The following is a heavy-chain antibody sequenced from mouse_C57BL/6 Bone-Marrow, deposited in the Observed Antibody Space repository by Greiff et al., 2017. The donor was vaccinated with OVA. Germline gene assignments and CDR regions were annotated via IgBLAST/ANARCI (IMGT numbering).Heavy chain of an antibody. V-gene: IGHV5-9-1*02. CDR3: TRLLDAMDY. J-gene: IGHJ4*01. CDR1: GFTFSSYA. CDR2: ISSGGDYI. Sequence: EVKLVASGEGLVKPGGSLQLSCAASGFTFSSYALSWVRQTPEKRLEWVAYISSGGDYIYYADTVKGRFTISRDNARNTLYLQMSSLKSEDTAMYYGTRLLDAMDYWGQGTSVTVSS. D-gene: IGHD2-1*01.